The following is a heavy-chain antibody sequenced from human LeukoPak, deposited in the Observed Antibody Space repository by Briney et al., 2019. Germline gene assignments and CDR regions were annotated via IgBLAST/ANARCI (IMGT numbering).Heavy chain of an antibody. Sequence: SETLSLTCAVYGGSFSGYYWSWIRQPPGKGLEWIGEINHSGSTNYNPSLKSRVTISVDTSKNQFSLKLSSVTAADTAVYYCAREMYYYDSSGYYRNDYWGQGTLVTVSS. D-gene: IGHD3-22*01. V-gene: IGHV4-34*01. CDR2: INHSGST. J-gene: IGHJ4*02. CDR1: GGSFSGYY. CDR3: AREMYYYDSSGYYRNDY.